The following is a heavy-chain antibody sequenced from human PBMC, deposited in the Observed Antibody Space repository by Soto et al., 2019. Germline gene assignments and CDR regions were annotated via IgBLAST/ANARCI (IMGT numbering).Heavy chain of an antibody. Sequence: SETLSLTCAVSGASINSGGYSWTWIRQPPGKGLEWIGYIYHSETTSYNPSLKSRVTISVDTPKNQFSLKLTSVTAADTAVYYCAREGCSDGSCYYDYWGQGAPVTVSS. CDR3: AREGCSDGSCYYDY. J-gene: IGHJ4*02. CDR1: GASINSGGYS. V-gene: IGHV4-30-2*01. D-gene: IGHD2-15*01. CDR2: IYHSETT.